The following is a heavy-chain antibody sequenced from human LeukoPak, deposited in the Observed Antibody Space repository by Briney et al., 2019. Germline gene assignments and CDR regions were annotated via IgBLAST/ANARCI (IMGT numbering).Heavy chain of an antibody. Sequence: GGSLRLSRAASGFTFAAYAMHWVRQAPGEGLGWASGISWNSGTIGYADSVKGRFTISRDNAKNSLYLQMNSLRAEDTAVYFCAVDLYSSVWYGAFDMWGQGTMVTVST. CDR3: AVDLYSSVWYGAFDM. J-gene: IGHJ3*02. CDR1: GFTFAAYA. V-gene: IGHV3-9*01. D-gene: IGHD6-19*01. CDR2: ISWNSGTI.